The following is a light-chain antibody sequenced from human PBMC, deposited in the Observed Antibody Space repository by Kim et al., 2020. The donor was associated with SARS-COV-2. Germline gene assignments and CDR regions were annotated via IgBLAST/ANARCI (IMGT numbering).Light chain of an antibody. J-gene: IGKJ1*01. V-gene: IGKV3-20*01. CDR1: QSVGSNY. Sequence: SPGERSTLCCRASQSVGSNYLAWYPQKPGRAPRLLIDGAASRATGIPDRFSGSGSGTDFTLTITRLEPEDFAVYYCQQYSSSPATFGKGTKVEVK. CDR3: QQYSSSPAT. CDR2: GAA.